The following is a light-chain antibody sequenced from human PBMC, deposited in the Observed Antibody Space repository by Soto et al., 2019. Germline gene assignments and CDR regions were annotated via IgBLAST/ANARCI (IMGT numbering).Light chain of an antibody. Sequence: QSVLTQPASVSGSPGQSITISCTGTNSDVGSYNLVSWYQQHPGKAPKLIISEGSKRPSGVSNRFSGSKSGNTASLTISGLQAEDEADYYCCSFAGISTFAVFGGGTKVTVL. V-gene: IGLV2-23*03. CDR1: NSDVGSYNL. J-gene: IGLJ3*02. CDR3: CSFAGISTFAV. CDR2: EGS.